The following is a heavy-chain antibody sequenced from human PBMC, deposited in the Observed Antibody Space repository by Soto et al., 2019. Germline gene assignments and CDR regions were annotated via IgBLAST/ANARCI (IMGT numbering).Heavy chain of an antibody. CDR3: AKTSCVFGDHIDYFDS. V-gene: IGHV3-23*01. CDR2: VGGNGAST. Sequence: GESLRLSNAASGLTFSRFAMSWVRLAPGKGQEWVSGVGGNGASTYYADSVRGRFTISRDNSKNTLYLHMNGLRAEDTATYFCAKTSCVFGDHIDYFDSWCQGTLFTVSS. J-gene: IGHJ4*02. CDR1: GLTFSRFA. D-gene: IGHD2-21*02.